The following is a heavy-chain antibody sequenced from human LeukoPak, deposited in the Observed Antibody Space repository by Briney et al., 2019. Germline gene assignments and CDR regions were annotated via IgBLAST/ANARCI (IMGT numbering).Heavy chain of an antibody. D-gene: IGHD3-10*02. J-gene: IGHJ6*04. Sequence: PGGSLRLSCAASGFTVSSNYMSWVRQAPGKGLEWVSYISSSGSTIYYADSVKGRFTISRDNAKDSLYLQMNSLRAEDTAVYYCAELGITMIGGVWGKGTTVTISS. CDR1: GFTVSSNY. V-gene: IGHV3-11*04. CDR3: AELGITMIGGV. CDR2: ISSSGSTI.